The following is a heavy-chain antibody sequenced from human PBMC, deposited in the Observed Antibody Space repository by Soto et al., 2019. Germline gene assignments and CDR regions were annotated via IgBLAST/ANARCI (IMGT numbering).Heavy chain of an antibody. CDR2: MSGSSGST. Sequence: VGSLRLSCVVSGFTFSNYAMTWVRQAPGKGLGRVSAMSGSSGSTYYADSVKGRFTISRDNSKNTLYLQMNSLRAEDTAVYYCAKGGHLALSGLDVWGQGTTVTVSS. CDR1: GFTFSNYA. CDR3: AKGGHLALSGLDV. J-gene: IGHJ6*02. V-gene: IGHV3-23*01.